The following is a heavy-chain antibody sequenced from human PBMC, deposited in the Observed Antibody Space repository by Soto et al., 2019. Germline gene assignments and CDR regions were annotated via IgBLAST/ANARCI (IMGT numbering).Heavy chain of an antibody. CDR1: GFTFSNAW. D-gene: IGHD4-17*01. Sequence: GGSLRLSCAASGFTFSNAWMSWVRQAPGKGLEWVGRIKSKTDGGTTDYAAPVKGRFTISRDDSKNTLYLQMNSLKTEDTAVYYCTTVDDYGDPPDYYYYYMDVWGKGTTVTVSS. CDR3: TTVDDYGDPPDYYYYYMDV. V-gene: IGHV3-15*01. CDR2: IKSKTDGGTT. J-gene: IGHJ6*03.